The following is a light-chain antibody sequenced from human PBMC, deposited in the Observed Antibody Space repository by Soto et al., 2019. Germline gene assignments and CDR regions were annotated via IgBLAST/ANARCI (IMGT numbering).Light chain of an antibody. Sequence: TQAPSTLSVSVGDRDTITCRASQTISSWLAWYQQKPGKAPKLLIYKASALKSGVPSRFSGSGSGTEFTLTISSLQPDDFATYYCQHYNSYSEAFGQGSEVAV. CDR2: KAS. CDR1: QTISSW. V-gene: IGKV1-5*03. J-gene: IGKJ1*01. CDR3: QHYNSYSEA.